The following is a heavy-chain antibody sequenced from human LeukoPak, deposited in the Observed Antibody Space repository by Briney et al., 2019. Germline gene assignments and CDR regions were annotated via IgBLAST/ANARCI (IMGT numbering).Heavy chain of an antibody. V-gene: IGHV3-21*04. J-gene: IGHJ5*02. Sequence: GGSLRLSCAASGFTFSSYWMHWVRQAPGKGLVWVSSISSSSSYIYYADSVKGRFTISRDNAKNSLYLQMNSLRAEDTAVYYCAHPTEYSSSWYGNWFDPWGQGTLVTVSS. CDR2: ISSSSSYI. CDR1: GFTFSSYW. D-gene: IGHD6-13*01. CDR3: AHPTEYSSSWYGNWFDP.